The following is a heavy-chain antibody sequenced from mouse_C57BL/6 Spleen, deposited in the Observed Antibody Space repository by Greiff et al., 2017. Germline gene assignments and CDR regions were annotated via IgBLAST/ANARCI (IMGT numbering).Heavy chain of an antibody. D-gene: IGHD2-1*01. CDR1: GYTFTSYW. CDR2: INPSSGYT. J-gene: IGHJ2*01. Sequence: VNLVESGAELAKPGASVKLSCKASGYTFTSYWMHWVKQRPGQGLEWIGYINPSSGYTKYNQKFKDKATLTADKSSSTAYMQLSSLTYEDSAVYYCARSYGNRGYYFDYWGQGTTLTVSS. CDR3: ARSYGNRGYYFDY. V-gene: IGHV1-7*01.